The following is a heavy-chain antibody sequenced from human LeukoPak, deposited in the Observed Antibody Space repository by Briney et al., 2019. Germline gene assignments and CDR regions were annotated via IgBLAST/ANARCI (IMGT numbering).Heavy chain of an antibody. Sequence: SETLSLTCAVYGGSFTSFYWTWIRQSAGKGLEWIGRISSTGNTKNNPSLNSRVTMSLDTSKNQFSLNVRSVTAADTAVYYCAAQTLPGWYFHVWGRGTLVAVSS. CDR1: GGSFTSFY. CDR2: ISSTGNT. V-gene: IGHV4-59*10. J-gene: IGHJ2*01. CDR3: AAQTLPGWYFHV.